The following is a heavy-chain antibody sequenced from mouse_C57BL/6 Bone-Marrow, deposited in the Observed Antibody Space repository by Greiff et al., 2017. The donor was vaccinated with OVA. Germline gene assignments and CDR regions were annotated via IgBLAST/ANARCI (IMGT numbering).Heavy chain of an antibody. CDR3: ARLGKPTDY. D-gene: IGHD5-1*01. CDR1: GYTFTSYW. Sequence: QVQLQQPGAELVMPGASVKLSCKASGYTFTSYWMHWVKQRPGQGLEWIGEIDPSDSYTNYNQKFKGKSTLTVDKSSSTAYMQLSSLTSEDSAVYYCARLGKPTDYWGQGTTLTVSS. V-gene: IGHV1-69*01. CDR2: IDPSDSYT. J-gene: IGHJ2*01.